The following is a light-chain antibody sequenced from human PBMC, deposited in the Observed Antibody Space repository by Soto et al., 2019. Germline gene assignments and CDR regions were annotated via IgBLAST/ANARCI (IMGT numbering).Light chain of an antibody. CDR2: DTS. V-gene: IGKV1-33*01. Sequence: DIQMTQSPSSLSASLGDRVTITCQASQDISKNVNWYQWKPGKAPSLLIYDTSNLEIGASSRFSRSRSGTDFTFTISSLQPEDMAKYFRQHYDHLPYTFGQGTTLEI. CDR3: QHYDHLPYT. CDR1: QDISKN. J-gene: IGKJ2*01.